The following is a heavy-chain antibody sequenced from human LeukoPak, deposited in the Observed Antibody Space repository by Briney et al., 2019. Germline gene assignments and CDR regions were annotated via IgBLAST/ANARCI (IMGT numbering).Heavy chain of an antibody. D-gene: IGHD1-26*01. Sequence: ASVTVSFTASGYTFTSYDINWVRQATGQGLEWMGLMNPNSGNTGYSQKFQGRVTMTRNTSISTAYMELSSLRSEDTAVYYCARGPYSGSYSYYYYYGMDVWGQGTTVTVSS. CDR2: MNPNSGNT. J-gene: IGHJ6*02. CDR1: GYTFTSYD. CDR3: ARGPYSGSYSYYYYYGMDV. V-gene: IGHV1-8*01.